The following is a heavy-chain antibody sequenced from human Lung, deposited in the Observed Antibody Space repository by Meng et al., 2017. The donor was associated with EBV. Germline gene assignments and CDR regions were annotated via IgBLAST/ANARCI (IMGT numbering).Heavy chain of an antibody. Sequence: QGQRVQFGGEVKKPGSSVKVACKTSGGSFSTYTFSWVRQAPGQGLEWMGGLIPVLNKAKSAPRFQDRVTFTADETTTTAYMELSSLTFEDTAVYFCARGRGNQPLFDFWGQGTLVTVSS. J-gene: IGHJ4*02. V-gene: IGHV1-69*10. CDR3: ARGRGNQPLFDF. CDR1: GGSFSTYT. D-gene: IGHD2/OR15-2a*01. CDR2: LIPVLNKA.